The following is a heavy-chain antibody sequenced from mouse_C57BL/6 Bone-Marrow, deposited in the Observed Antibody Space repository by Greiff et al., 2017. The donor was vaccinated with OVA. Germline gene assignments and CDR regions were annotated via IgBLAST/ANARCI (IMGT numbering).Heavy chain of an antibody. J-gene: IGHJ4*01. CDR1: GFTFSDYY. CDR3: ARSMDY. V-gene: IGHV5-12*01. Sequence: EVQRVESGGGLVQPGGSLKLSCAASGFTFSDYYMYWVRQTPEKRLEWVAYISNGGGSTYYPDTVKGRFTISRDNAKNTLYLQMSRRKSEDTAMYYCARSMDYWGQGTSVTVSS. CDR2: ISNGGGST.